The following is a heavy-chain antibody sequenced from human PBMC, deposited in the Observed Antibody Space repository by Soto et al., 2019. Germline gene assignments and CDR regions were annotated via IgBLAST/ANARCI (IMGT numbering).Heavy chain of an antibody. CDR3: AKDRNYPRDQFHY. Sequence: QPXGSLRLSCAASGXTFSTYSLSWVRQAPGKGLEWVSAISANGQGIYYADSVSGRFTISRDNSKNTIFLHMDSLRAEDTAVYYCAKDRNYPRDQFHYWGQGTLVTVSS. J-gene: IGHJ4*02. CDR2: ISANGQGI. D-gene: IGHD1-7*01. CDR1: GXTFSTYS. V-gene: IGHV3-23*01.